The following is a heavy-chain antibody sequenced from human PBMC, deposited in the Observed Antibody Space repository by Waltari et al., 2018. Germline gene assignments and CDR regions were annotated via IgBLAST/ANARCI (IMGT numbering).Heavy chain of an antibody. CDR1: GLTFSNFG. CDR2: IWFDGSDK. CDR3: AKDAFGNTYLDF. V-gene: IGHV3-30*02. D-gene: IGHD2-2*02. J-gene: IGHJ4*02. Sequence: QVNLVESGGGVVQPGGSLSLPCATSGLTFSNFGMHWVRQAPGKGLEWVALIWFDGSDKFYADSVRGRFTISRDNSARTLYLDMDSLRLDDTAMYYCAKDAFGNTYLDFWGQGTLVTVSS.